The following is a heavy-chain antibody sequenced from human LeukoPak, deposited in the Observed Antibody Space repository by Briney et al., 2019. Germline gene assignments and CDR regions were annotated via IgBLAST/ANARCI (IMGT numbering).Heavy chain of an antibody. CDR3: ARDGGAGDPFWYMDV. J-gene: IGHJ6*03. V-gene: IGHV1-69*05. D-gene: IGHD3-16*01. CDR1: GGTFSSYA. Sequence: GASVKVSCKASGGTFSSYAISWVRQAPGQGLEWMGGIIPIFGTANYAQKFQGRVTITTDESTSTAYMELSSLRSEDTAVYYCARDGGAGDPFWYMDVWGKGTTVTVSS. CDR2: IIPIFGTA.